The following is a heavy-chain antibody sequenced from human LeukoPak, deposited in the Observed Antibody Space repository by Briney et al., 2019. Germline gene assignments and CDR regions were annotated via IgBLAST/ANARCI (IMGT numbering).Heavy chain of an antibody. V-gene: IGHV4-59*01. Sequence: PSETLSLTCAVYGGSFSGYFWSWIRQPPGKGLEWIGYIYSSGSTNYNPSFKSRVTISVDTSKNQFSLKLRSVTATDTAVYYCARETGNLIYYFDYWGQGTLVTVSS. CDR3: ARETGNLIYYFDY. J-gene: IGHJ4*02. CDR1: GGSFSGYF. D-gene: IGHD7-27*01. CDR2: IYSSGST.